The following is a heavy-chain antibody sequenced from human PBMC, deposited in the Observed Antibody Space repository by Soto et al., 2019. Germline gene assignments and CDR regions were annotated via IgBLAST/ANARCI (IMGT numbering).Heavy chain of an antibody. CDR2: ISYDGSNK. Sequence: PGGSLRLSCAASGFTFSSYGMHWVRQAPGKGLEWVAVISYDGSNKYYADSVKGRFTISRDNSKNTLYLQMNSLRAEDTAVYYCAKDRYTAMLSGSFDYWGQGTLVTVSS. CDR3: AKDRYTAMLSGSFDY. D-gene: IGHD5-18*01. CDR1: GFTFSSYG. V-gene: IGHV3-30*18. J-gene: IGHJ4*02.